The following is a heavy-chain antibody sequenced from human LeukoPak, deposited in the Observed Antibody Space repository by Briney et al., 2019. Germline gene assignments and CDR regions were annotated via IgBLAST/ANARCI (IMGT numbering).Heavy chain of an antibody. CDR2: IYSSRGT. J-gene: IGHJ3*02. Sequence: PGGSLRLSCAASGFTVSSNYMSWVRQAPGKGLEWVSIIYSSRGTNYADSVKGRFTISRDNAKNSLYLQMNSLRAEDTAVYYCARDRAITMIVSDVAFDIWGQGTMVTVSS. D-gene: IGHD3-22*01. CDR3: ARDRAITMIVSDVAFDI. V-gene: IGHV3-66*01. CDR1: GFTVSSNY.